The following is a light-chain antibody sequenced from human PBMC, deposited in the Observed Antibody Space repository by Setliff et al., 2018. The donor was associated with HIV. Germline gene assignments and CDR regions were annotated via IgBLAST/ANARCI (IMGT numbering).Light chain of an antibody. CDR1: SSNIGAGYD. J-gene: IGLJ1*01. CDR3: QSYDSSLSGYV. V-gene: IGLV1-40*01. CDR2: ANT. Sequence: QSVLTQPPSVSGAPGQRVIISCTGSSSNIGAGYDVHWYQQLPGTAPKLLIYANTNRPSGVPGRFSGSKSDTSASLAITGLQAEDETDYYCQSYDSSLSGYVFGTGTKVTVL.